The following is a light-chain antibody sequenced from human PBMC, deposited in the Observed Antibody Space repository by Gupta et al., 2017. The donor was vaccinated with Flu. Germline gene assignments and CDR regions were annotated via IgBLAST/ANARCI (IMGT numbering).Light chain of an antibody. CDR1: QSISSSY. CDR2: GAS. CDR3: QQYGSSLGFT. Sequence: EIVLTRSTGTLSLSPGESATLSCRASQSISSSYLTWYQQKPGQAPRFLIYGASSRATGIPDRFSGSGSVTDFTLTISRLWPEDFAVYYCQQYGSSLGFTFGQGTKLEIK. V-gene: IGKV3-20*01. J-gene: IGKJ2*01.